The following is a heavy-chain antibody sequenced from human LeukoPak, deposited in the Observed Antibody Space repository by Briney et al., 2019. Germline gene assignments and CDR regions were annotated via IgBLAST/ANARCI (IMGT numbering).Heavy chain of an antibody. J-gene: IGHJ4*02. CDR1: VGSISSGDFP. Sequence: PSQTLSPTSAVSVGSISSGDFPWSWIRQPPGKCLEWIGYIFHTGHTSYNPSLKSRVTISVDMSKNHLSLRLTSVTAADTAVYYCARGFYGAGSHFDYWGQGTLVTVSS. V-gene: IGHV4-30-2*01. CDR2: IFHTGHT. D-gene: IGHD3-10*01. CDR3: ARGFYGAGSHFDY.